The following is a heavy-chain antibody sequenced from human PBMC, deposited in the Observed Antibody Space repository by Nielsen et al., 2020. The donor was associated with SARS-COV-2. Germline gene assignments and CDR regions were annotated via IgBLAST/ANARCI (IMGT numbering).Heavy chain of an antibody. CDR1: GVSVSSGSYF. Sequence: SETLSLTCTVSGVSVSSGSYFWSWIRHPPGKRLEWIGYMLYIGTANYNPSFQSRVNISVDTSKNQFSLKLSSVTAADTAIYYCARGGYNIYDFDYWGRGTLVTVSS. D-gene: IGHD5-24*01. J-gene: IGHJ4*02. V-gene: IGHV4-61*01. CDR2: MLYIGTA. CDR3: ARGGYNIYDFDY.